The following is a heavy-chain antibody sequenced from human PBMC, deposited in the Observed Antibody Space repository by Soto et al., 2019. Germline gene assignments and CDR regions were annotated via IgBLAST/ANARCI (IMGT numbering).Heavy chain of an antibody. CDR3: AREDGVVGSSSTFDH. CDR2: INGRSNYV. V-gene: IGHV3-21*01. CDR1: GFTFSTYT. D-gene: IGHD1-26*01. Sequence: EVQVVESGGGLVKPGGSLRLSCVFSGFTFSTYTMNWVRQAPGKGLEWVSSINGRSNYVYYADSVKGRFTISRDNAKNALYLQMNRLRAEDTAIYYCAREDGVVGSSSTFDHWGLGTLVTVSS. J-gene: IGHJ4*02.